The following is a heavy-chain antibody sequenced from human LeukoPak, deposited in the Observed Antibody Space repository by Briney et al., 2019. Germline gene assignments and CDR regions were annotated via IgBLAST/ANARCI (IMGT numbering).Heavy chain of an antibody. D-gene: IGHD6-13*01. CDR3: ARELPSSSWFAPYYFDY. J-gene: IGHJ4*02. Sequence: PLGSLRLSCAASGFTFSSYWMSWVRQAPGKGLEWVANIKQDGSEKYYVDSVKGRFTISRDNAKNSLYLQMNSLRAEDTAVYYCARELPSSSWFAPYYFDYWGQGTLVTVSS. CDR2: IKQDGSEK. V-gene: IGHV3-7*01. CDR1: GFTFSSYW.